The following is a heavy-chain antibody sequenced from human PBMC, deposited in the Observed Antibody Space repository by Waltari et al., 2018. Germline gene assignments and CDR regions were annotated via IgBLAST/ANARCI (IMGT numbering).Heavy chain of an antibody. V-gene: IGHV1-2*02. CDR3: ATEDTLMGAGSGQTPAFNF. CDR2: INPRTGGT. Sequence: QVQLVQSAAEVKKPGASVQFSCKASGYSFTAYHINWVRQAPGQGLEWMGWINPRTGGTHFAQKFQGRVTMTRDTSTTTADMELSRLTSDDTAVYYCATEDTLMGAGSGQTPAFNFWGQGALVTVSS. D-gene: IGHD1-26*01. CDR1: GYSFTAYH. J-gene: IGHJ4*02.